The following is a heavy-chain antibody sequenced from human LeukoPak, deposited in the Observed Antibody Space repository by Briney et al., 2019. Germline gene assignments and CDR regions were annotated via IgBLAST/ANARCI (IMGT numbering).Heavy chain of an antibody. CDR3: ARDLYYYDSSGYSTDAFDI. D-gene: IGHD3-22*01. Sequence: GASVKVSCKASGYTFTGYYMHWVRQAPGQGLEWMGWINPKSGGTNYAQKFQGRVTMTRDTSISTAYMELSRLRSDDTAVYYCARDLYYYDSSGYSTDAFDIWGQGTMVTVSS. V-gene: IGHV1-2*02. CDR2: INPKSGGT. CDR1: GYTFTGYY. J-gene: IGHJ3*02.